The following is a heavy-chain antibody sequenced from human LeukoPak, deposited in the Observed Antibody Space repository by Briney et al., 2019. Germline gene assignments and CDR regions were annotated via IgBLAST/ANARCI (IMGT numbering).Heavy chain of an antibody. V-gene: IGHV4-59*01. D-gene: IGHD6-13*01. J-gene: IGHJ4*02. CDR2: IYYSGST. CDR1: GGSISSYY. CDR3: ASADWAQQPFDY. Sequence: SGTLSLTCTVSGGSISSYYWSWIRQPPGKGLEWIGYIYYSGSTNYNPSLKSRVTISVDTSKNQFSLKLSSVTAADTAVYYCASADWAQQPFDYWGQGTLVTVSS.